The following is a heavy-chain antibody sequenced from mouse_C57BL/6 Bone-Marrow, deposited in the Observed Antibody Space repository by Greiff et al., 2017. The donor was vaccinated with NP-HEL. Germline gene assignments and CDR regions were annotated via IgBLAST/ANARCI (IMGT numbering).Heavy chain of an antibody. D-gene: IGHD1-1*01. V-gene: IGHV14-2*01. Sequence: VQLKESGAELVKPGASVKLSCTASGFNIKDYYMHWVKQRTEQGLEWIGRIDPEDGETKYAPKFQGKATIPADTSSNTAYLQLSSLTSEDTAVYYCARDYGSFYDYAMDYWGQGTSVTVSS. J-gene: IGHJ4*01. CDR1: GFNIKDYY. CDR2: IDPEDGET. CDR3: ARDYGSFYDYAMDY.